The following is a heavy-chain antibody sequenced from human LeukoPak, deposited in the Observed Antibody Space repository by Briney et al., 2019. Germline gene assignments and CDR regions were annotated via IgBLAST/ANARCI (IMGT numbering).Heavy chain of an antibody. CDR3: AGSFGSGNYFDY. D-gene: IGHD3-10*01. Sequence: SETLSPTCTVAGGSISTYYWSWIRQPPGKGLEWIAYIYYSGSANYNPSLKSRVTMSIDTSKNQLSLKLSSVTAADTAVYYCAGSFGSGNYFDYWGQGTLVTVSS. CDR2: IYYSGSA. CDR1: GGSISTYY. J-gene: IGHJ4*02. V-gene: IGHV4-59*01.